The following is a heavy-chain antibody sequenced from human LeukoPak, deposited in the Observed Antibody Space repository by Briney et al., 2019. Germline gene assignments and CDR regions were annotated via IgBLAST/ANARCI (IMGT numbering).Heavy chain of an antibody. V-gene: IGHV3-66*02. D-gene: IGHD3-16*01. J-gene: IGHJ4*02. Sequence: GGSLRLPCAVSGFTVSSNYFSWVRQAPGKGLEWVSVIYTEGTTYYADSVKGRFTISRDNSKNTVYLQMNSLRVEDTAVYYCASEGDWCQGTLVTVSS. CDR2: IYTEGTT. CDR3: ASEGD. CDR1: GFTVSSNY.